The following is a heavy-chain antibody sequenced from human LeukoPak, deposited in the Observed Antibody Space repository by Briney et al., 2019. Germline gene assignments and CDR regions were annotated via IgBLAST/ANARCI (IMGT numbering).Heavy chain of an antibody. J-gene: IGHJ3*02. CDR2: IYYSGST. CDR3: ARYPLWFGELVAFDI. D-gene: IGHD3-10*01. CDR1: GGSISSSSYY. V-gene: IGHV4-39*07. Sequence: SDTLSLTCTVSGGSISSSSYYWGWIRQPPGKGLEWIGGIYYSGSTYYNPSLKSRVTISVDTSKNQFSLKLSSVTAADTAVYYCARYPLWFGELVAFDIWGQGTMVTVSS.